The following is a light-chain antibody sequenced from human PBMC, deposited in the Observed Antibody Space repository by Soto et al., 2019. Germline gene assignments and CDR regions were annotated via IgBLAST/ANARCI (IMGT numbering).Light chain of an antibody. J-gene: IGLJ1*01. Sequence: QSALTQPASVSGSPGQLITISCTGTSSEVGGYNYVSWYQQHPGKAPKLMIYDVSNRPSGVSNRFSGSKSGNTASLTISGLQAEDKADYYCSSYTSSSTPYVFGTGTKVTVL. V-gene: IGLV2-14*01. CDR1: SSEVGGYNY. CDR3: SSYTSSSTPYV. CDR2: DVS.